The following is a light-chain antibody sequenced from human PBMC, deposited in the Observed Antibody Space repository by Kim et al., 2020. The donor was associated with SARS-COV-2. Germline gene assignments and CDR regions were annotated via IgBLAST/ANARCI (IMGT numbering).Light chain of an antibody. J-gene: IGLJ3*02. V-gene: IGLV2-8*01. CDR3: SSYAGSNNGV. CDR1: SRDVGTYTY. CDR2: DVN. Sequence: QSALTQPPSASGSPGQSVTISCTGTSRDVGTYTYVSWYQQHPGKAPKLMIYDVNKRPSGVPDRFSGSKSGNTASLTVSGLQAGDEADYYCSSYAGSNNGVFGGGTQLNAL.